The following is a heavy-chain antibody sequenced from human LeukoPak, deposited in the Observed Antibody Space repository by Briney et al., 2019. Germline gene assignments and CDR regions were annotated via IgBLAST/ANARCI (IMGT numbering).Heavy chain of an antibody. CDR2: IIPICGTA. D-gene: IGHD3-16*01. Sequence: SVKVSCKASGGTFSSYAISWVRQAPGQGLEWMGGIIPICGTANYAQKFQGRVTITTDESTSTAYMELSSLRSEDTAVYYCARLEEDLTLGVAGYWFVPWGQGTLVTVS. V-gene: IGHV1-69*05. CDR3: ARLEEDLTLGVAGYWFVP. J-gene: IGHJ5*02. CDR1: GGTFSSYA.